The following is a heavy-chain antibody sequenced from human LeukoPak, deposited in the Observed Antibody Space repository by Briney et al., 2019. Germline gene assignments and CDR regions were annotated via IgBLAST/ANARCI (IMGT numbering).Heavy chain of an antibody. CDR3: ARSLGGYWAFDI. J-gene: IGHJ3*02. D-gene: IGHD3-10*01. CDR2: IYYSGST. Sequence: PSETLSLTCTVSGGSISSYYWSWIRQPPGKGLEWIGYIYYSGSTNYNPSLKSRVTMSVDTSKNQFSLKLTSVTAADTAVYYCARSLGGYWAFDIWGQGTMVTVSS. V-gene: IGHV4-59*01. CDR1: GGSISSYY.